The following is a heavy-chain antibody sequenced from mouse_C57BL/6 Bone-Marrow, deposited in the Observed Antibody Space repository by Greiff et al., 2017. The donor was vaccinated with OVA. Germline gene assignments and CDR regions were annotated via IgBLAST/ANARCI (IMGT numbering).Heavy chain of an antibody. J-gene: IGHJ4*01. CDR2: INYDGSST. D-gene: IGHD1-1*01. CDR1: GFTFSDYY. V-gene: IGHV5-16*01. Sequence: EVQLVESEGGLVQPGSSMKLSCTASGFTFSDYYMAWVRQVPEKGLEWVANINYDGSSTYYLDSLKSRFIISRDNAKNILYLQMSSLKSEDTATYYCARYYYGSSGYYAMDYWGQGTSVTVSS. CDR3: ARYYYGSSGYYAMDY.